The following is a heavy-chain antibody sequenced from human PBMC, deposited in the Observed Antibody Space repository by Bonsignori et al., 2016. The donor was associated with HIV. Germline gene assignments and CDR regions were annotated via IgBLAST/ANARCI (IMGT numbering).Heavy chain of an antibody. D-gene: IGHD5-18*01. CDR3: AKAEPLGAMAHDY. V-gene: IGHV3-23*01. CDR2: ISGSGGST. J-gene: IGHJ4*02. Sequence: PGKGLEWVSAISGSGGSTYYADSVKGRFTISRDNSKNTLYLQMNSLRAEDTAVYYCAKAEPLGAMAHDYWGQGTLVTVSS.